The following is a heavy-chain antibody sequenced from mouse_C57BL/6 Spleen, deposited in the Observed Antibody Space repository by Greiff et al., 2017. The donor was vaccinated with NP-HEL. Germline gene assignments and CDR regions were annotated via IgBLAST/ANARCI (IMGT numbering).Heavy chain of an antibody. V-gene: IGHV1-69*01. CDR1: GYTFTSYW. CDR3: ARVETTVDWYFDV. CDR2: IDPSDSYT. J-gene: IGHJ1*03. Sequence: QVQLKQPGAELVMPGASVKLSCKASGYTFTSYWMHWVKQRPGQGLEWIGEIDPSDSYTNYNQKFKGKSTLTVDKSSSTAYMQLSSLTSEDSAVYYCARVETTVDWYFDVWGTGTTVTVSS. D-gene: IGHD1-1*01.